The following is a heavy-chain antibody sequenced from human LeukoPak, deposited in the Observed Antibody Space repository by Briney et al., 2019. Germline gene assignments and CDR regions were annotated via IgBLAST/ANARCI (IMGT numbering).Heavy chain of an antibody. J-gene: IGHJ3*01. CDR2: IYPSGTT. D-gene: IGHD3-22*01. V-gene: IGHV4-31*03. CDR3: ARDYFDSSAYYYGKGFDD. Sequence: SETLSLTCTVSGDSISSGGHYWSWIRQNAGKGLEWIGYIYPSGTTYYNPSLRGRLAISVDTSKNQFSLRLTSVTAADTAVYYCARDYFDSSAYYYGKGFDDWGQGTMVTVSS. CDR1: GDSISSGGHY.